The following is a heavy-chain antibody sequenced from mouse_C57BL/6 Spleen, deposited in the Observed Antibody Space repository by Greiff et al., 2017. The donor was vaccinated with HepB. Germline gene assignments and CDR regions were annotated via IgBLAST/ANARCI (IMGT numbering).Heavy chain of an antibody. Sequence: VQLQQSGAELAKPGASVKLSCKASGYTFTSYWMHWVKQRPGQGLEWIGYINPSSGYTKYNQKFKDKATLTADKSSRTAYMQLSSLTYEDSAVYYCAREGDGYFDYWGQSTTLTVAS. CDR2: INPSSGYT. CDR1: GYTFTSYW. J-gene: IGHJ2*01. D-gene: IGHD2-3*01. V-gene: IGHV1-7*01. CDR3: AREGDGYFDY.